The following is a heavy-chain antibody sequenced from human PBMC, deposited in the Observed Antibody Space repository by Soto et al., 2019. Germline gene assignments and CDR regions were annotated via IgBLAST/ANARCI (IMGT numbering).Heavy chain of an antibody. CDR1: GYTFTTFN. V-gene: IGHV1-8*01. CDR2: TNPNSGHT. CDR3: ARGHNWFDP. Sequence: QVQLVQSGAEVKKPGASVKVSCKASGYTFTTFNINWVRQATGQGLEWMGWTNPNSGHTGYEQKFQGRVTMTRDTSINTAYMELSRLTSKDTAVYYCARGHNWFDPWGQGTLVTVSS. J-gene: IGHJ5*02.